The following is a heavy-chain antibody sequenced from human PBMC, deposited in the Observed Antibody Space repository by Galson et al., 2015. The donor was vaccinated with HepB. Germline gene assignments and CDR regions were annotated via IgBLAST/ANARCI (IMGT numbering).Heavy chain of an antibody. D-gene: IGHD2-21*02. CDR2: ISYDGSNK. V-gene: IGHV3-30*04. J-gene: IGHJ3*02. CDR1: GFTFSSYA. Sequence: SLRLSCAASGFTFSSYAMHWVRQAPGKGLEWVAVISYDGSNKYYADSVKGRFTISRDNSKNTLYLQMNSLRAEDTAVYYCASQVTGTAFDIWGQGTMVTVSS. CDR3: ASQVTGTAFDI.